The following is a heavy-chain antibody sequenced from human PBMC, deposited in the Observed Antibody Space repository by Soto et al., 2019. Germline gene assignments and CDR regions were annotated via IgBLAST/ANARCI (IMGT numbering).Heavy chain of an antibody. D-gene: IGHD6-13*01. CDR3: AKERTIAAGGAIDD. CDR2: VSYDGSNK. J-gene: IGHJ4*02. V-gene: IGHV3-30*18. Sequence: QVQLVESGGGVVQPGTSLRLSCEASRFTFSGYGMQWVRQAPGKGLEWVAVVSYDGSNKYYADSVKGRFTISRDNSKNPLFLQMNSLRAEDTAVYYCAKERTIAAGGAIDDWGQGTLVTVSS. CDR1: RFTFSGYG.